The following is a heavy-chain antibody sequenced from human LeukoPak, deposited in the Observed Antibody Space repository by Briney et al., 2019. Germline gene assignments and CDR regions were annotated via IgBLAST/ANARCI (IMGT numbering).Heavy chain of an antibody. Sequence: LETLSLTCAVYGGSFSNYDWTWIRQPPGKGLEWIGEINHNGRTNYNPSLKSRPTISADTSKNQFSLKLRSVTAADTAVYYCARGRSRVTVFGVALNWFDSWGQGNLVSVSS. CDR3: ARGRSRVTVFGVALNWFDS. CDR1: GGSFSNYD. D-gene: IGHD3-3*01. V-gene: IGHV4-34*01. CDR2: INHNGRT. J-gene: IGHJ5*01.